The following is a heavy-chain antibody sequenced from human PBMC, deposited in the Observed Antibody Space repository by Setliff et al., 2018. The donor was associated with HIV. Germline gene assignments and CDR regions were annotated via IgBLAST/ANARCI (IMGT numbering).Heavy chain of an antibody. Sequence: PPGRGLEWIGYIYYSGTTSYNPSLKRRLTISLDSSKNQFSLNLRSVTAADTAVYYCSRGHFYDTLTGFYFDYWGQGALVTVSS. CDR2: IYYSGTT. V-gene: IGHV4-30-4*01. CDR3: SRGHFYDTLTGFYFDY. J-gene: IGHJ4*02. D-gene: IGHD3-9*01.